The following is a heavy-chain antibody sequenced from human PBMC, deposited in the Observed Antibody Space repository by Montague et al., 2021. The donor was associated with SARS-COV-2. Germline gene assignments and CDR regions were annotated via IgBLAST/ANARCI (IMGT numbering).Heavy chain of an antibody. CDR2: IYSGGST. CDR1: GFTVSRNY. Sequence: SLRLSCAASGFTVSRNYMNWVRQAPGKGLEWVSVIYSGGSTYYADSVKGRFTISRDNSKNTLYLQMNSLRAEDTAVYYCARDQGPVTWTPYGMDVWGQGTTVTVSS. CDR3: ARDQGPVTWTPYGMDV. V-gene: IGHV3-53*01. J-gene: IGHJ6*02. D-gene: IGHD2-21*02.